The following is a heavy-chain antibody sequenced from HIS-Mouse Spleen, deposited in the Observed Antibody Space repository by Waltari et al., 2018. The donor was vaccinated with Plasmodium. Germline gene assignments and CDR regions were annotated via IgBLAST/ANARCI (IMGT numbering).Heavy chain of an antibody. V-gene: IGHV4-4*07. CDR2: IYTSGST. CDR1: GGSISSYY. CDR3: ASSRYSSSWYGDFDY. J-gene: IGHJ4*02. D-gene: IGHD6-13*01. Sequence: QVQLQESGPGLVKPSETLSLTCTVSGGSISSYYWSWIRQPAGKGLEWIGRIYTSGSTNYNPSLKSRVTMSGDTSKNQFSRKLSSVTAADTAVYYCASSRYSSSWYGDFDYWGQGTLVTVSS.